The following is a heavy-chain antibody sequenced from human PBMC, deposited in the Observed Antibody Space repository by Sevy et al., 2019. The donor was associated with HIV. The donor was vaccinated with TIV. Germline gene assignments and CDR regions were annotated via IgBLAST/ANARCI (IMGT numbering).Heavy chain of an antibody. CDR1: GFTFSTYA. Sequence: GGALRLSCAVSGFTFSTYAMHWVRQAPGKGLECVAIVSSDGSERNYADSVKGRFTISRDNSRNTLYLQMNSLRTEDTALYYCAREQLGSIGYWGQGTLVTVSS. J-gene: IGHJ4*02. CDR3: AREQLGSIGY. V-gene: IGHV3-30-3*01. CDR2: VSSDGSER. D-gene: IGHD7-27*01.